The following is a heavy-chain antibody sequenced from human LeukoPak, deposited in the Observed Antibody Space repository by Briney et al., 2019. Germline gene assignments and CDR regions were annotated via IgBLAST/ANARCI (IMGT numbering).Heavy chain of an antibody. D-gene: IGHD6-13*01. CDR3: ARDDYSSSWYYFDY. J-gene: IGHJ4*02. CDR1: GFTFDDYG. Sequence: GGSLRLSCAASGFTFDDYGMSWVRQAPGKGLEWVSGINWNGDSTGYADSVKGRFTISRDNTKNSLYLQMNSLRAEDTALYYCARDDYSSSWYYFDYWGQGTLVTVSS. CDR2: INWNGDST. V-gene: IGHV3-20*04.